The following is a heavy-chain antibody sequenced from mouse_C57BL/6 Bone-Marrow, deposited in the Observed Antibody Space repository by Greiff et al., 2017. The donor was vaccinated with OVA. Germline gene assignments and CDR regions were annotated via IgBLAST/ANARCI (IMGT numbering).Heavy chain of an antibody. D-gene: IGHD1-1*01. Sequence: QVQLQQSGAELVKPGASVKISCKASGYAFSSYWMNWVKQRPGKGLEWIGQIYPGDGDTNYNGKFKGKATLTADKSSSTAYMQLSSLTSEDSAVYFCARWRVTTVVEGFAYWGQGTLVTVSA. J-gene: IGHJ3*01. CDR1: GYAFSSYW. CDR2: IYPGDGDT. CDR3: ARWRVTTVVEGFAY. V-gene: IGHV1-80*01.